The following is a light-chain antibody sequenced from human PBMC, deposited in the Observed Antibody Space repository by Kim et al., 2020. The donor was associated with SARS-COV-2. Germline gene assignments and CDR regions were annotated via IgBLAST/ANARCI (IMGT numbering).Light chain of an antibody. V-gene: IGKV1-16*01. CDR2: DIS. J-gene: IGKJ4*01. CDR3: QQYKDHPFT. Sequence: LSASVGDRVTITCRASQAIGNSLTWFQQRPGKVPKSLIYDISNLQSGVPSRFSGSGSGTDFSLTISSVQSEDFATYYCQQYKDHPFTFGGGTKVDIK. CDR1: QAIGNS.